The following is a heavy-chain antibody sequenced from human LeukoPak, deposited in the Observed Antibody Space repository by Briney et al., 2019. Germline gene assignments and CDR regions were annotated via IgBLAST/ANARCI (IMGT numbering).Heavy chain of an antibody. D-gene: IGHD5-24*01. CDR3: ARDHGRLGDGYNSEAFDI. V-gene: IGHV1-69*13. CDR2: IIPIFGTA. Sequence: SVKVSCKASGGTFSSYAISWVRQAPGQGLEWMGGIIPIFGTANYAQKFQGRVTITADESTSTAYMELSSLRSEDTAVYYCARDHGRLGDGYNSEAFDIWGQGTMVTVSS. CDR1: GGTFSSYA. J-gene: IGHJ3*02.